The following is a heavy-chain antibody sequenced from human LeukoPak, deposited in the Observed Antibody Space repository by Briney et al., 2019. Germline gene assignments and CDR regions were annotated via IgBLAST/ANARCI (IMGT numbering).Heavy chain of an antibody. D-gene: IGHD4-17*01. J-gene: IGHJ4*02. V-gene: IGHV3-48*03. CDR1: GFSFGTYD. CDR2: ISSSGRTI. CDR3: ARGGHGDYYFDY. Sequence: GGSLRLSCVASGFSFGTYDMNWVRQAPGKGLEWISYISSSGRTIYDADSVKGLFTISRDNAKNSLYLQMNSLRAEDMALYYCARGGHGDYYFDYWGQGTLVTASS.